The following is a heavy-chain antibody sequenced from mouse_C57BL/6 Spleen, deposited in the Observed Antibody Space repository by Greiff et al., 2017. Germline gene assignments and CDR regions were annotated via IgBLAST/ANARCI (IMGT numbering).Heavy chain of an antibody. D-gene: IGHD2-5*01. CDR2: IYPGSGNT. J-gene: IGHJ1*03. CDR1: GYTFTDYY. Sequence: QVHVKQSGAELVRPGASVKLSCKASGYTFTDYYINWVKQRPGQGLEWIARIYPGSGNTYYNEKFKGKATLTAEKSSSTAYMQLSSLTSEDSAVYFCARGSNWYFDVWGTGTTVTVSS. CDR3: ARGSNWYFDV. V-gene: IGHV1-76*01.